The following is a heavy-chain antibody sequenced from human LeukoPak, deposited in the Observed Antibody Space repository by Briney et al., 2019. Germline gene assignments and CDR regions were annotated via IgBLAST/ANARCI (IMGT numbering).Heavy chain of an antibody. Sequence: GGSLRLSCAASGFTFSSYSMNWVRQAPGKGLEWVSCISSSSSYIYYADSVKGRFTISRDNAKNSLYLQINILGAEATAVYYCASMDGRDVWGKGTTVTVSS. CDR2: ISSSSSYI. D-gene: IGHD5-24*01. CDR3: ASMDGRDV. V-gene: IGHV3-21*01. CDR1: GFTFSSYS. J-gene: IGHJ6*04.